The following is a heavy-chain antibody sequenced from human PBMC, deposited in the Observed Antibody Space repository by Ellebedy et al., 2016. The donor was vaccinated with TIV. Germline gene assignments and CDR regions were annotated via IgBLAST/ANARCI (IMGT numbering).Heavy chain of an antibody. Sequence: GESLKISCAASGFTFSSYSMNWVRQAPGKGLEWVSYISSSSSTIYYADSVKGRFTISRDNAKNSLYLQMNSLRAEDTAVYYCARDLQWLVKGNAFDIWGQGTMVTVSS. CDR1: GFTFSSYS. V-gene: IGHV3-48*01. CDR3: ARDLQWLVKGNAFDI. J-gene: IGHJ3*02. D-gene: IGHD6-19*01. CDR2: ISSSSSTI.